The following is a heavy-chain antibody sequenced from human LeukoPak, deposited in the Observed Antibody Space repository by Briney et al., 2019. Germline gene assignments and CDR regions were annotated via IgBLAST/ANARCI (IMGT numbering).Heavy chain of an antibody. CDR2: IYHSGST. J-gene: IGHJ4*02. CDR3: AITSYGPINYFDY. CDR1: GHSISSGYY. V-gene: IGHV4-38-2*01. D-gene: IGHD1-14*01. Sequence: SETLSLTCAVSGHSISSGYYWGWVRQPPGKGLEWIGSIYHSGSTFYNPSLKSRVTISVDTSKNQFSLKLSSVTAADTAVYYCAITSYGPINYFDYWGQGTLVTVSS.